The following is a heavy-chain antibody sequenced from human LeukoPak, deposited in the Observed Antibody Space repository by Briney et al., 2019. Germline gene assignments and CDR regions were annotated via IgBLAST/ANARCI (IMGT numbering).Heavy chain of an antibody. CDR3: ARMKLGSYWFDP. CDR1: GYTFTSYG. D-gene: IGHD7-27*01. J-gene: IGHJ5*02. Sequence: ASVTVSCKASGYTFTSYGISWVRQAPGRGLEWMGWISAYNGNTNYAQKLQGRVTMTTDTSTSTAYMELRSLRSDDTAVYYCARMKLGSYWFDPWGQGTLVTVSS. V-gene: IGHV1-18*01. CDR2: ISAYNGNT.